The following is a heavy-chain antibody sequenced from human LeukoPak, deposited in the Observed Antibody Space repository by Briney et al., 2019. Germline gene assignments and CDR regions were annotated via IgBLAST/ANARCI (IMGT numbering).Heavy chain of an antibody. CDR2: IYYSGST. D-gene: IGHD6-13*01. Sequence: SETLSLTCTVSGGSISSSSYYWGWIRQPPGKGLEWIGSIYYSGSTYYNPSLKSRVTISVDTSKNQFSLKLSSVTAADTAVYYCAREIIAAGNWFDPWGQGTLVTVSS. J-gene: IGHJ5*02. CDR1: GGSISSSSYY. CDR3: AREIIAAGNWFDP. V-gene: IGHV4-39*01.